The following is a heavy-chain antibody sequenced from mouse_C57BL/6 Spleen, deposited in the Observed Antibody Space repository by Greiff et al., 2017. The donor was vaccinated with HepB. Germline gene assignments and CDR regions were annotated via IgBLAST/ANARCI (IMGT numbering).Heavy chain of an antibody. V-gene: IGHV1-42*01. D-gene: IGHD1-1*01. J-gene: IGHJ2*01. CDR3: ARGSNCDY. Sequence: EVKLQESGPELVKPGASVKISCKASGYSFTGYYMNWVKQSPEKSLEWIGEINPSTGGTTYNQKFKAKATLTVDKSSSTAYMQLKSLTSEDSAVYYCARGSNCDYWGQGTTLTVSS. CDR1: GYSFTGYY. CDR2: INPSTGGT.